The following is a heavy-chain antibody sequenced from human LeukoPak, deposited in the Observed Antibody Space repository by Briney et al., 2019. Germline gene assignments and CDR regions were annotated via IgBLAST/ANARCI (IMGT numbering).Heavy chain of an antibody. D-gene: IGHD3-3*01. J-gene: IGHJ4*02. CDR3: AKGDYDFWSGSPRPLDY. CDR2: ISGSGGST. V-gene: IGHV3-23*01. Sequence: GGSLRLSCAASGFTFSSYAMSWVRQAPGEGLEWVSAISGSGGSTYYADSVKGRFTISRDNSKNTLYLQMNSLRAEDTAVYYCAKGDYDFWSGSPRPLDYWGQGTLVTVSS. CDR1: GFTFSSYA.